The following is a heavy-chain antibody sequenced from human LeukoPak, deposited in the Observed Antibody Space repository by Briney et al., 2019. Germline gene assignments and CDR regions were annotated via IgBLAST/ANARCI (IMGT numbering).Heavy chain of an antibody. D-gene: IGHD3-10*01. CDR3: ARTITYYYGSGSPRYFDY. J-gene: IGHJ4*02. Sequence: PGRSLRLSCAASGFTFDDYAMHWVRQAPGKGLEWVSGISWNSGSVAYADSVKGRFTISRDNAKNSLYLQMNSLRDEDTALYYCARTITYYYGSGSPRYFDYWGQGTLVTVSS. CDR2: ISWNSGSV. CDR1: GFTFDDYA. V-gene: IGHV3-9*01.